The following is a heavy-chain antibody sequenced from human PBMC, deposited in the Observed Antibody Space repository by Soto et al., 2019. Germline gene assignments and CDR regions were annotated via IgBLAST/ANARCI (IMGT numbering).Heavy chain of an antibody. CDR3: ARKGGEWEPADY. J-gene: IGHJ4*02. CDR1: GYTFSNNG. Sequence: QVQLVQSGAEVKSPGASVKVSCKASGYTFSNNGINWVRQAPGHGLEWMGWISAYTGNTKYAQSFQGRVTMTTDTSTSTAYLELRTLRYDDTAVYYCARKGGEWEPADYWGQGTLVTVSS. V-gene: IGHV1-18*01. D-gene: IGHD1-26*01. CDR2: ISAYTGNT.